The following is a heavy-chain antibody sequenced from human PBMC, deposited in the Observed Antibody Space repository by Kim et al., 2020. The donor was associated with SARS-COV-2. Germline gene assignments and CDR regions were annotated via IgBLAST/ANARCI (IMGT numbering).Heavy chain of an antibody. CDR1: GYTLTELS. Sequence: ASVKVSCKVSGYTLTELSMHWVRQAPGKGLEWMGGFDPEDGETIYAQKFQGRVTMTEDTSTDTAYMELSSLRSEDTAVYYCATSHCSGGSCYWVSAFDIWGQGTMVTVSS. V-gene: IGHV1-24*01. D-gene: IGHD2-15*01. CDR3: ATSHCSGGSCYWVSAFDI. CDR2: FDPEDGET. J-gene: IGHJ3*02.